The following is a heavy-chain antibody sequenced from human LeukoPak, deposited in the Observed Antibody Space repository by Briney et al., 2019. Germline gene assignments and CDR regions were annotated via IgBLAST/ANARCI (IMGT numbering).Heavy chain of an antibody. Sequence: PSETLSLTCTVSGGSISIYYWNWIRQPAGKRLEWIGRIFTSGITNYNPSLKSRVTMAVDTSKNQFSLKLSSLTAADTAVYYCPRESSGSYYIPQGYMHVWGKGTTVTVSS. CDR1: GGSISIYY. CDR2: IFTSGIT. D-gene: IGHD3-10*01. CDR3: PRESSGSYYIPQGYMHV. J-gene: IGHJ6*03. V-gene: IGHV4-4*07.